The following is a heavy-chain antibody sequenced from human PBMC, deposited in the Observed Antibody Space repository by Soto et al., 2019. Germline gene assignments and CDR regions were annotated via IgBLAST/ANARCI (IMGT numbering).Heavy chain of an antibody. V-gene: IGHV4-4*02. J-gene: IGHJ4*02. CDR1: SGSLSSSNW. D-gene: IGHD1-20*01. CDR3: AAGITGPPYGY. CDR2: IYHSGST. Sequence: SDTLFLTCAVSSGSLSSSNWWSWVRQPPGKGLEWIGEIYHSGSTNYNPSLKSRVTISVDKSKNQFSLKLSSVTAADTAVYYCAAGITGPPYGYWGQGTLDTVSS.